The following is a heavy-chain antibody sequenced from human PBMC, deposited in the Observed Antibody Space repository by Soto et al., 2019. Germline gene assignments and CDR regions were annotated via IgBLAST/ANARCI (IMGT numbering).Heavy chain of an antibody. CDR3: ARAYCSGGSCYGDYYYYGMDV. V-gene: IGHV1-69*13. CDR2: IIPIFGTA. Sequence: ASVKVSCKASGGTFSSYAISWVRQAPGQGLEWMGGIIPIFGTANYAQKFQVRVTITADESTSTAYMELSSLRSEDTAVYYCARAYCSGGSCYGDYYYYGMDVWGQGTTVTVSS. CDR1: GGTFSSYA. J-gene: IGHJ6*02. D-gene: IGHD2-15*01.